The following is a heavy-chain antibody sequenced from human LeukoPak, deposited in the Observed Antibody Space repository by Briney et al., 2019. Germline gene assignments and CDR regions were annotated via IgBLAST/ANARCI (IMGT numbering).Heavy chain of an antibody. V-gene: IGHV3-30*02. CDR2: IRYDGINK. D-gene: IGHD1-26*01. CDR3: AKDPPGSGYDDYYMDV. CDR1: GFTFSTYG. Sequence: GGSLRLSCAASGFTFSTYGMHWVRQSPGRGLEWVAFIRYDGINKYYADSVKGRFTISRDNSKNTLYLQMNSLTAEDTAVYYCAKDPPGSGYDDYYMDVRGKGTTVTVSS. J-gene: IGHJ6*03.